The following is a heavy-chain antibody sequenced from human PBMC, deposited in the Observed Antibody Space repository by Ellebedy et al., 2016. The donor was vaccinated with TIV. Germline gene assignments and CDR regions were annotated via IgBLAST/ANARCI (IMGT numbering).Heavy chain of an antibody. D-gene: IGHD2-15*01. CDR2: IKEDGSRT. CDR1: GFTFSIYW. V-gene: IGHV3-7*01. J-gene: IGHJ4*02. CDR3: ATGARSEGGY. Sequence: GESLKISCAASGFTFSIYWMNWVRQAPGKGLEWVANIKEDGSRTSYVDSVRGRFTISRANAKNSLYLQMNSLRAEDTAVYYCATGARSEGGYWGQGTLVTVSS.